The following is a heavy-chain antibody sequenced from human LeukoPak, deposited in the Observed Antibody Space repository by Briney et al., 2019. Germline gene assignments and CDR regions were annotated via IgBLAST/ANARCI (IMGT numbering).Heavy chain of an antibody. J-gene: IGHJ4*02. CDR1: GGSISSSSYY. V-gene: IGHV4-39*07. D-gene: IGHD3-22*01. CDR3: ASSDTMIVVY. CDR2: IYYSGST. Sequence: SETLSLTCTVSGGSISSSSYYWGWIRQPPGKGLEWIGSIYYSGSTYYNPSLKSRVTISVDTSKNQFSLKLSSVTAADTAVYYCASSDTMIVVYWGQGTLVTVSS.